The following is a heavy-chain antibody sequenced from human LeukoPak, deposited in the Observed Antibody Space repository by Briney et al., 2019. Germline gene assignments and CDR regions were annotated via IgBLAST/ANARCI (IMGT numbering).Heavy chain of an antibody. Sequence: SETLSLTCAVHGGSFSGYYWSWIRQPPGKGLEWIGEINHSGSTNYNPSLKSRVTISVDTSKNQFSLKLSSVTAADTAVYYCARGPPLHQKSLYQLPLPWFDPWGQGTLVTVSS. J-gene: IGHJ5*02. CDR3: ARGPPLHQKSLYQLPLPWFDP. V-gene: IGHV4-34*01. CDR2: INHSGST. CDR1: GGSFSGYY. D-gene: IGHD2-2*01.